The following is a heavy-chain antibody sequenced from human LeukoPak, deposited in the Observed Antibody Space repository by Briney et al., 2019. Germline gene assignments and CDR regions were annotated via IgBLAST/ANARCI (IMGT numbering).Heavy chain of an antibody. Sequence: PGGSLRLSCAASGFTFSSYWMNWLRQSPGKGLEWVANIKQDGSEKYYVGSVKGRSTISRDNAKNSLYLQMNSLRAEDTAVYYCASSPRYDSSDYWGQGTLVTVSS. CDR1: GFTFSSYW. D-gene: IGHD3-22*01. CDR3: ASSPRYDSSDY. V-gene: IGHV3-7*01. J-gene: IGHJ4*02. CDR2: IKQDGSEK.